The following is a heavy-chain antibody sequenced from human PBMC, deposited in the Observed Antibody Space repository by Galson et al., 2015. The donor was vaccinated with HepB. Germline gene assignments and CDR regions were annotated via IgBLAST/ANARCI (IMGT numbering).Heavy chain of an antibody. CDR2: MNPNSGAT. V-gene: IGHV1-8*01. J-gene: IGHJ4*02. CDR1: GSTFGSHD. D-gene: IGHD3-10*01. Sequence: SVTVSCKASGSTFGSHDFNWVRQATGQGLGWLGWMNPNSGATGCAQKFQGRVTLTRDTSISTAYMELSSLTSEDTAVYYCARNLPLTGDFDSWGQGTLVTVSS. CDR3: ARNLPLTGDFDS.